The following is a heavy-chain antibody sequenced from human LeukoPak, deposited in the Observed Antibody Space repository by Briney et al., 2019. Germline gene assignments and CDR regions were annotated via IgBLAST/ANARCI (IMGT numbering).Heavy chain of an antibody. Sequence: GGSLKLSCAASGFTFSDYYMSWVRQAPGQGLEWVSYISRSGSTIYYAHYVKGRFTMSRDNAKNSLYLQMNSLRAEDTAVFYCAGYHCSSTSCFRAGVDYWGQGTLVTVSS. CDR1: GFTFSDYY. CDR3: AGYHCSSTSCFRAGVDY. J-gene: IGHJ4*02. V-gene: IGHV3-11*01. CDR2: ISRSGSTI. D-gene: IGHD2-2*01.